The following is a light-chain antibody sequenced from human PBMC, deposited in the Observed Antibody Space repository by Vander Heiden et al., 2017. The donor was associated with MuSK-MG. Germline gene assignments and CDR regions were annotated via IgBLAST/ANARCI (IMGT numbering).Light chain of an antibody. CDR2: GAS. V-gene: IGKV3-15*01. CDR3: QHYSYWPPCS. J-gene: IGKJ2*04. CDR1: QSVGGN. Sequence: EIVMTQSPATLSVSPGERATLSCRASQSVGGNLAWYQQKPGQAPRLLIYGASTRATGIPARFSGSGSGTEFTLTISSLQSEDFAVYYCQHYSYWPPCSFGQGTKLEIK.